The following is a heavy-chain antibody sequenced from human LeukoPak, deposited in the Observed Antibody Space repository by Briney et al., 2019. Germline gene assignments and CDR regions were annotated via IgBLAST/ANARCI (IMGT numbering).Heavy chain of an antibody. J-gene: IGHJ4*02. CDR3: AREGISGLDY. D-gene: IGHD3/OR15-3a*01. Sequence: GGSLRLSCAAFGFTFDTYDINWFRQAPGKGLEWVSLISSSGSSKDYADSVQGRFSISRDNTKNLVYLQMNSLRVEDTALYYCAREGISGLDYWGQGTLVTVSS. CDR1: GFTFDTYD. V-gene: IGHV3-48*03. CDR2: ISSSGSSK.